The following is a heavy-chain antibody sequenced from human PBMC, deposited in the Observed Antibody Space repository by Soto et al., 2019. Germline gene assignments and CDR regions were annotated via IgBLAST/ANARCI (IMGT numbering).Heavy chain of an antibody. V-gene: IGHV3-21*01. CDR1: GFTFSSYS. CDR3: AREPDATDAYYDFWSGYQYNWFDP. J-gene: IGHJ5*02. D-gene: IGHD3-3*01. CDR2: ISSSSSYI. Sequence: LRLSCAASGFTFSSYSMNWVRQAPGKGLERVSSISSSSSYIYYADSVKGRFTISRDNAKNSLYLQMNSLRAEDTAVYYCAREPDATDAYYDFWSGYQYNWFDPWGQGTLVTVSS.